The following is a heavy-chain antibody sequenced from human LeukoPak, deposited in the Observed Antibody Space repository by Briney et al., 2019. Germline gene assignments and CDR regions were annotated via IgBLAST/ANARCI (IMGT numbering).Heavy chain of an antibody. D-gene: IGHD6-19*01. CDR3: AKPFTQTPYAIGWYTCDS. CDR1: GFTFSTYA. J-gene: IGHJ4*02. V-gene: IGHV3-23*01. Sequence: GGSLRLSCAASGFTFSTYAMTWARQAPGKGLEWVSGVSSSGAATYYADSVKGRFTISRDNSRSTLYLHMNRLRADDTAVYYCAKPFTQTPYAIGWYTCDSWGQGTLVTVSS. CDR2: VSSSGAAT.